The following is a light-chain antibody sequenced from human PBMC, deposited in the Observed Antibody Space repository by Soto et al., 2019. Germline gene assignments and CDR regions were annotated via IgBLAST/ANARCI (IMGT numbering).Light chain of an antibody. V-gene: IGKV3-20*01. J-gene: IGKJ1*01. CDR2: GAS. CDR3: HHYVGSPWA. CDR1: QSVNRF. Sequence: EIVLTQSPGTLSLSPGERATLSCRASQSVNRFLAWFQQKPGQARRLLIYGASNRATGIPDRFSGSGSETDFTLTITRLEPEDSAVYYCHHYVGSPWAFGQGTKVEIK.